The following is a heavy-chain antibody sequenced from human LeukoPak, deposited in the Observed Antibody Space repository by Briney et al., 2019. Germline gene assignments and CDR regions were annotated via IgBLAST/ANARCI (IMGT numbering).Heavy chain of an antibody. V-gene: IGHV4-34*01. CDR2: INHSGST. CDR1: GGSFSGYY. J-gene: IGHJ6*03. CDR3: ASMANTRFLEWLPNYYYYMDV. Sequence: SETLSLTCAVYGGSFSGYYWSWIRQPPGKGLEWIGEINHSGSTNYNPSLKSRVTISVDTSKNQFSLKLSSVTAADTAVYYCASMANTRFLEWLPNYYYYMDVWGKGTTVTVSS. D-gene: IGHD3-3*01.